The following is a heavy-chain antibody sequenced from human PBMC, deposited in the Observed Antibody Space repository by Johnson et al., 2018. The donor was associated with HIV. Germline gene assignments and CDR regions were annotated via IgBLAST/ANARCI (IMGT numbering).Heavy chain of an antibody. CDR1: GFTFDDYG. J-gene: IGHJ3*02. CDR2: INSDGSST. CDR3: ARGGVYSSPTWEAAFDI. D-gene: IGHD6-13*01. V-gene: IGHV3-20*04. Sequence: VQLVESGGGVVRPGGSLRLSCAASGFTFDDYGMSWVRQAPGKGLEWVSRINSDGSSTSFADSVKGRFTISRDSAKNTLNLQMNSLRGEDTAVYYCARGGVYSSPTWEAAFDIWGQGTMVTVSS.